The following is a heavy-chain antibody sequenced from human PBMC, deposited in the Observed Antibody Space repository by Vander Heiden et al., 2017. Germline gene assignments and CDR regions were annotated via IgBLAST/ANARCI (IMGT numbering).Heavy chain of an antibody. J-gene: IGHJ4*02. D-gene: IGHD6-19*01. V-gene: IGHV3-23*01. CDR2: ISGSGGST. CDR3: AKRRIAVAGTYFDY. CDR1: GFTLSSYA. Sequence: EVQLLESWGGLVQPGGSLRPSCAASGFTLSSYAMSWVRQAPGKGLEWVSAISGSGGSTYYADSVKGRFTISRDNSKNTLYLQMNSLRAEDTAVYYCAKRRIAVAGTYFDYWGQGTLVTVSS.